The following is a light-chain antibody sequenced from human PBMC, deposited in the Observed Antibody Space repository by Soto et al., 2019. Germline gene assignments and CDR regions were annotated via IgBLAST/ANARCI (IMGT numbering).Light chain of an antibody. CDR2: GNS. J-gene: IGLJ2*01. Sequence: QSVLTQPPSVSGAPGQRVTISCTGSSSNIGAGYDVHWYQQLPGTAPKLLIYGNSNRPSGVPDRFSGSKSGTSASLAITGLQAEDEAEYYCQSHDSSLSGSVFGGGTKLTVL. CDR3: QSHDSSLSGSV. V-gene: IGLV1-40*01. CDR1: SSNIGAGYD.